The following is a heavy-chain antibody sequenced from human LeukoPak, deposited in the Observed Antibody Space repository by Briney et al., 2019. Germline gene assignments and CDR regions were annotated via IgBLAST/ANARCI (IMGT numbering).Heavy chain of an antibody. V-gene: IGHV1-18*01. Sequence: GASVKVSCKASGGTFSSYAISWVRQAPGQGLEWMGWISAYNGNTNYAQKLQGRVTMTTDTSTSTAYMELRSLRSDDTAVYYCARVGGYVWGSYRAIDYWGQGTLVTVSS. D-gene: IGHD3-16*02. CDR3: ARVGGYVWGSYRAIDY. CDR1: GGTFSSYA. J-gene: IGHJ4*02. CDR2: ISAYNGNT.